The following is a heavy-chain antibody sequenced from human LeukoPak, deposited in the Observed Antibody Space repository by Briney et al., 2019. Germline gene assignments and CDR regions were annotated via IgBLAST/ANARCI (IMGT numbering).Heavy chain of an antibody. V-gene: IGHV4-34*01. CDR3: ARDRLGDYYYYGMDV. Sequence: SETLSLTCAVYGGSFSGCYWSWIRQPPGKGLEWIGEINHSGSTNYNPSLKSRVTISVDTSKNQFSLKLSSVTAADTAVYYCARDRLGDYYYYGMDVWGQGTTVTVSS. CDR2: INHSGST. J-gene: IGHJ6*02. CDR1: GGSFSGCY. D-gene: IGHD2-21*01.